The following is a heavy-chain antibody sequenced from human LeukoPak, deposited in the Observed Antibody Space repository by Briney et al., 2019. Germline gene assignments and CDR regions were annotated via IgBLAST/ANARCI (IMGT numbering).Heavy chain of an antibody. J-gene: IGHJ4*02. CDR3: TTDPVGATTDDY. CDR1: GFTFSNAW. D-gene: IGHD1-26*01. Sequence: GGSLRLSCAASGFTFSNAWMSWVRQAPGKGLEWVGRIKSKTDGGTTDYAAPVKGRFTISRDDSKNTLYLQMNSLKTGDTAVYYCTTDPVGATTDDYWGQGTLVTVSS. V-gene: IGHV3-15*01. CDR2: IKSKTDGGTT.